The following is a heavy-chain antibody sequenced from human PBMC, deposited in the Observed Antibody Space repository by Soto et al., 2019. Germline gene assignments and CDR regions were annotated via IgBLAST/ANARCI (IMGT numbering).Heavy chain of an antibody. CDR2: IYYSGST. J-gene: IGHJ3*02. CDR3: ASCGGDCYSLDAFDI. D-gene: IGHD2-21*02. Sequence: SETLSLTCTVSGGSISSYYWSWIRQPPGKGLEWIGYIYYSGSTNYNPSLKSRVTISVDTSKNQFSLKLSSVTAADTAVYYCASCGGDCYSLDAFDIWGQGTMVTVS. CDR1: GGSISSYY. V-gene: IGHV4-59*08.